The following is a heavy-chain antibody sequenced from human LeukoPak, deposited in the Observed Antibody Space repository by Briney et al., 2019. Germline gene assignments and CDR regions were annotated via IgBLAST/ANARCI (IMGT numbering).Heavy chain of an antibody. D-gene: IGHD6-19*01. Sequence: PGGSLRLSCAASGFTFSSYAMSWVRQAPGKGLEWVSAISGSGGSTYYADSVKGRFTISRDNSKNTLYLQMDSLKTEDTALYYCTIDFSGGSGWGQGALVTVSS. CDR1: GFTFSSYA. CDR2: ISGSGGST. CDR3: TIDFSGGSG. V-gene: IGHV3-23*01. J-gene: IGHJ4*02.